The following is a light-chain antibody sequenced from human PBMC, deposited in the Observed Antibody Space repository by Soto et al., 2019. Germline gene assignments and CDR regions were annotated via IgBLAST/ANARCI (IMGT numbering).Light chain of an antibody. Sequence: QSVPTQPASVSGSPGQSITISCTGTSSDVGGYNYVSWYQQHPGKAPKLMIYEVSNRPSGVSNRFSGSKSGNTASLTISGLQAEDEADYYCSSYTKNSPYVFGTGTKLTVL. CDR2: EVS. V-gene: IGLV2-14*01. CDR1: SSDVGGYNY. CDR3: SSYTKNSPYV. J-gene: IGLJ1*01.